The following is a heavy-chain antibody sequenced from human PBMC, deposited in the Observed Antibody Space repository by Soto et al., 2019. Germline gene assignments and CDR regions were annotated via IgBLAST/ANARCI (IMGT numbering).Heavy chain of an antibody. CDR2: INAGNGNT. V-gene: IGHV1-3*01. D-gene: IGHD3-9*01. J-gene: IGHJ6*02. Sequence: EASVKVSCKASGYTFTSYAMHWVRQAPGQRLEWMGWINAGNGNTKYSQKFQGRVTITRDTSASTAYMELSSLRSEDTAVYYCARASTGHTKTYYDILTGEHYYGMDVWGQGTTVTVSS. CDR1: GYTFTSYA. CDR3: ARASTGHTKTYYDILTGEHYYGMDV.